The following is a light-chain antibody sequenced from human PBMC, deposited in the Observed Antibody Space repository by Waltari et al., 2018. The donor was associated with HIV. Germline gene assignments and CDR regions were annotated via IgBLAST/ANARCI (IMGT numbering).Light chain of an antibody. Sequence: EIVMTQSPATLSVSPGARATLFCRASQPVSANLAWCVQKPGQPPRLLIHGASTGVTDLPSRFSASGSGTDYTLTIISLQSDDYAVYFCQQYHDWPRTFGQGTKVEIK. CDR2: GAS. J-gene: IGKJ1*01. CDR3: QQYHDWPRT. V-gene: IGKV3-15*01. CDR1: QPVSAN.